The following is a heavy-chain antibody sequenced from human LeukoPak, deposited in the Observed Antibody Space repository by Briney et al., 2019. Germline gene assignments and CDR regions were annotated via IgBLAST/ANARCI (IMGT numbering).Heavy chain of an antibody. CDR2: ISGSGGST. CDR3: AKDFYSSSWYNGDFDY. Sequence: AGGSLRLSCAASGFKFSTYAMSWVRQAPGKGLEWVSAISGSGGSTYYADSVKGRFTISRDNSKNTLYLQMNSLRAEDTAVYYCAKDFYSSSWYNGDFDYWGQGTLVTVSS. J-gene: IGHJ4*02. D-gene: IGHD6-13*01. V-gene: IGHV3-23*01. CDR1: GFKFSTYA.